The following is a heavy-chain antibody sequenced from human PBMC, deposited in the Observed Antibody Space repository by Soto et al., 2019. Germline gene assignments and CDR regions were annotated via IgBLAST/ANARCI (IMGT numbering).Heavy chain of an antibody. CDR3: AKDPGYSYARYWYLEL. Sequence: SLRLSCAASVFTFSSYSMNWVRQAPGKGLEWVSSISSSSSYIYYADSVKGRFTISRDNSKNTLYLQMDSLRAEDTAVYYCAKDPGYSYARYWYLELSGRGLLVTVSS. CDR2: ISSSSSYI. D-gene: IGHD5-18*01. V-gene: IGHV3-21*04. CDR1: VFTFSSYS. J-gene: IGHJ2*01.